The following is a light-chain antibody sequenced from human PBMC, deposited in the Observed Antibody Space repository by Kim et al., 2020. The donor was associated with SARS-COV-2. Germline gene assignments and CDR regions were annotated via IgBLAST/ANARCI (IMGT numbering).Light chain of an antibody. J-gene: IGKJ1*01. CDR3: QQYSSSPAT. V-gene: IGKV3-20*01. CDR2: GAS. Sequence: PGERATLSCRASRSVSSNYLAWYQQKPGQAPRLLIYGASSRATGIPDRFSGSGSGTDFTLTITRLEPEDFAVYYCQQYSSSPATFGQGTKVEVK. CDR1: RSVSSNY.